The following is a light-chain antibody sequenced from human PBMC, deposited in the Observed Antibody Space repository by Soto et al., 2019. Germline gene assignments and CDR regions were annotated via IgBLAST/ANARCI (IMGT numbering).Light chain of an antibody. CDR1: RTISTY. Sequence: DIQMTQSPTSLSADVGDRVTITCRASRTISTYLNWYQQKPGKAPKLLIYAASSLQSGVPSTFSGSGSGTDFILTISSLQPEDFATYYCQQSYITPLTFGGGTKVGIK. V-gene: IGKV1-39*01. CDR2: AAS. CDR3: QQSYITPLT. J-gene: IGKJ4*01.